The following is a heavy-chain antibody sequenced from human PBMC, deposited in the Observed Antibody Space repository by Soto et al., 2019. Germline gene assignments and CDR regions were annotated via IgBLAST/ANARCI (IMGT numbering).Heavy chain of an antibody. Sequence: GSLRLSCAASGFTFSSYAMSWVRQAPGKGLEWVSAISGSGGSTYYADSVKGRFTISRDNSKNTLYLQMNSLRAEDTAVYYCAEKGLYYGGSPNWFDPWGQGTLVTVS. CDR1: GFTFSSYA. J-gene: IGHJ5*02. CDR2: ISGSGGST. CDR3: AEKGLYYGGSPNWFDP. V-gene: IGHV3-23*01. D-gene: IGHD4-17*01.